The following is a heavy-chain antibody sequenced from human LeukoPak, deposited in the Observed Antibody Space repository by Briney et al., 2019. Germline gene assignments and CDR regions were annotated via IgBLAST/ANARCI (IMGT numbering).Heavy chain of an antibody. D-gene: IGHD3-10*01. Sequence: SEPLSLTCTVSGGAISKYYYIWIRQSPGKGLEWIGYISHSGDTNYNPSLTSRVTTSIAPSKSHFSLKVSSVTAADTAVYYRATESRARPFDSWGQGTLVTVSS. CDR1: GGAISKYY. CDR2: ISHSGDT. J-gene: IGHJ4*02. V-gene: IGHV4-59*01. CDR3: ATESRARPFDS.